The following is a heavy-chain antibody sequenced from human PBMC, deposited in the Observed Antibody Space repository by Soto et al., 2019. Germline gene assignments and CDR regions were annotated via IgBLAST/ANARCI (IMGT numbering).Heavy chain of an antibody. Sequence: EVQLVESGGGLVQPGGSLRLSCAASGFTFSSYEMNWVRQAPGKGLEWVSYISSSGSTIYYADSVKGRFTISRDNAKNSLYLQMNSLRAEDTAVYYCAREFGGSGSYRFDPWGQGTLVTVSS. CDR1: GFTFSSYE. CDR3: AREFGGSGSYRFDP. V-gene: IGHV3-48*03. J-gene: IGHJ5*02. D-gene: IGHD3-10*01. CDR2: ISSSGSTI.